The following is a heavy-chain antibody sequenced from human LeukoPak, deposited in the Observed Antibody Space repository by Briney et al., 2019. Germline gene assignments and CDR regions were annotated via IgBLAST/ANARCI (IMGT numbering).Heavy chain of an antibody. CDR2: IYYSGST. V-gene: IGHV4-59*01. CDR1: GGSISSYY. CDR3: ARDSRTTIFGVVSWWFDP. Sequence: SETLSLTCTVSGGSISSYYWSWIRQPPGKGLEWIGYIYYSGSTNYNPSLTSRVTISVDPSKNQFSLKLSSVTAADTAVYYCARDSRTTIFGVVSWWFDPWGQGTLVTVSS. J-gene: IGHJ5*02. D-gene: IGHD3-3*01.